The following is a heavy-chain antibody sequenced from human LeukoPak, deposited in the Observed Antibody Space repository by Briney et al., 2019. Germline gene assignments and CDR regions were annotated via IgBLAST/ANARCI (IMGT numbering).Heavy chain of an antibody. J-gene: IGHJ4*02. CDR2: INTNTGNP. CDR1: GYTFTSYI. D-gene: IGHD1-26*01. V-gene: IGHV7-4-1*02. Sequence: ASVKISCKASGYTFTSYILNWVRQAPGQGLECMGWINTNTGNPTYAQGFTGRFVFSLDTSVSTAYLQISSLKAEDTALYCCARASTPKVGATIYYFGYWGQGTLVTVSS. CDR3: ARASTPKVGATIYYFGY.